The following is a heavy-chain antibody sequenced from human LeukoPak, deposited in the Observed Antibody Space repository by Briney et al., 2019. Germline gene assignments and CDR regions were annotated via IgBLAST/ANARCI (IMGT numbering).Heavy chain of an antibody. J-gene: IGHJ4*02. CDR3: ARGTRRDILTGYSLGY. CDR1: GDTFTSYD. D-gene: IGHD3-9*01. V-gene: IGHV1-8*01. Sequence: ASVKVSCKASGDTFTSYDINWVRQATGQGLEWMGWMNPNSGNTGYAQKFQGRVTMTRNTSISIAYMEVSSLRSEDTAVYYCARGTRRDILTGYSLGYWGQGTLVTVSS. CDR2: MNPNSGNT.